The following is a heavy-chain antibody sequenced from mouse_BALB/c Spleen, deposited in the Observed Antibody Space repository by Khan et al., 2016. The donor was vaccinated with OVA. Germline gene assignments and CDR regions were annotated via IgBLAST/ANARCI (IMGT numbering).Heavy chain of an antibody. D-gene: IGHD1-2*01. CDR2: IYPGSGNP. CDR1: GYTFTDYY. Sequence: QVRLQQSGAELARPGASVKLSCKASGYTFTDYYINWVKQRTGQGLEWIGDIYPGSGNPYYNEKFKGKATLTADKSSSTAYIQLSSLTSEDSAVYFCARGDYGLYYFDYWGQGTTLTVSS. V-gene: IGHV1-77*01. J-gene: IGHJ2*01. CDR3: ARGDYGLYYFDY.